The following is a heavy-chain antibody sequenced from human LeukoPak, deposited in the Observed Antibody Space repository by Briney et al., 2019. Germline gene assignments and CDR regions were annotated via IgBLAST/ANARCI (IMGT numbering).Heavy chain of an antibody. J-gene: IGHJ4*02. V-gene: IGHV4-39*01. Sequence: SEALSLTCTVSGGSISSSSYYWGWIRQPPGKGLEWIGSIYYSGSTYYNPSLKSRVTISVDTSKNQFSLKLSSVTAADTAVYYCASFLAGYFDYWGQGTLVTVSS. CDR2: IYYSGST. CDR3: ASFLAGYFDY. D-gene: IGHD3-9*01. CDR1: GGSISSSSYY.